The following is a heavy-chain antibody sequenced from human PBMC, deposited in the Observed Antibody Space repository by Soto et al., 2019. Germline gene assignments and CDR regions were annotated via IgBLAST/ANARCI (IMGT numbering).Heavy chain of an antibody. J-gene: IGHJ3*02. V-gene: IGHV1-24*01. CDR3: ATVRNLLPAISFDI. CDR2: FDPEDGET. CDR1: GYTLTELS. Sequence: ASVKVSCKVSGYTLTELSMHWVRQAPGKGLEWMGGFDPEDGETIYAQKFQGRVTMTEDTSTDTAYMELSSLRSEDTAVYYCATVRNLLPAISFDIWGQGTMVTVSS. D-gene: IGHD3-3*02.